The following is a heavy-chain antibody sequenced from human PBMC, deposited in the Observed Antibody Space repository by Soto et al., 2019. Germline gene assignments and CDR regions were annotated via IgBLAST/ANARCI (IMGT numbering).Heavy chain of an antibody. CDR3: TTVYYDILTGPLKGMDV. Sequence: PGGSLRLSCAASGFTFSNAWMNWVRQAPGKGLEWVGRIKSKTDGGTTDYAAPVKGRFTISRDDSKNTLYLQMNNLKTEDTAVYYCTTVYYDILTGPLKGMDVWGQGTTVTVSS. CDR2: IKSKTDGGTT. D-gene: IGHD3-9*01. J-gene: IGHJ6*02. CDR1: GFTFSNAW. V-gene: IGHV3-15*07.